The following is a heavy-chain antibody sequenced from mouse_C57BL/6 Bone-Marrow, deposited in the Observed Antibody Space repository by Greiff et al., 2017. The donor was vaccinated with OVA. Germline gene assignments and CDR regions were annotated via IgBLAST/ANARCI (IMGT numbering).Heavy chain of an antibody. CDR2: ISDGGSYT. D-gene: IGHD2-3*01. CDR3: AGDDDYYVAFAY. Sequence: EVKLVESGGGLVKPGGSLKLSCAASGFTFSSYAMSWVRQTPEKRLEWVATISDGGSYTYYPDNVKGRFTFSTDNAKNNLYLQMSHLKSEDTAMYYCAGDDDYYVAFAYWGQGTLVTVSA. CDR1: GFTFSSYA. V-gene: IGHV5-4*03. J-gene: IGHJ3*01.